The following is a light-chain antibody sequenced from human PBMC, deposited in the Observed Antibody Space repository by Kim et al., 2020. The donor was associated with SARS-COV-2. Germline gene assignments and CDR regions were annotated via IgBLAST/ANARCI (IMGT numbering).Light chain of an antibody. CDR2: DAF. Sequence: DIQMTQSPSSLSASIGDRVTITCQASQDISFYLNWYQQKPGKAPKLLIYDAFNLESGVPSRFSGSGSKTDFTFTISSLQPEDIATYYCQQYDHFPLTLGQGTRLEIK. CDR1: QDISFY. V-gene: IGKV1-33*01. J-gene: IGKJ5*01. CDR3: QQYDHFPLT.